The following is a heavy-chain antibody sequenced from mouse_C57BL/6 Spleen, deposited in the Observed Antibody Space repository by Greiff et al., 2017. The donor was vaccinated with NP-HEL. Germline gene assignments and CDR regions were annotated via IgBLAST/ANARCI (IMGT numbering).Heavy chain of an antibody. CDR1: GFTFSDYG. D-gene: IGHD2-1*01. CDR3: ARNYYGNSYYAMDY. V-gene: IGHV5-17*01. J-gene: IGHJ4*01. Sequence: EVNLVESGGGLVKPGGSLKLSCAASGFTFSDYGMHWVRQAPEKVLEWVAYISSGSSTIYYADTVKGRFTISRDNAKNTLFLQMTSLRSEDTAMYYCARNYYGNSYYAMDYWGQGTSVTVSS. CDR2: ISSGSSTI.